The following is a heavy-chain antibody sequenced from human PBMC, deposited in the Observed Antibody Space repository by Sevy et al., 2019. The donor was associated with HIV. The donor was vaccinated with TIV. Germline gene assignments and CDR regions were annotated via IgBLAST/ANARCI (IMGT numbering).Heavy chain of an antibody. CDR3: ARDLSPPLGLYSSGYD. D-gene: IGHD3-22*01. V-gene: IGHV3-48*01. CDR1: GFTFSSYS. J-gene: IGHJ4*02. Sequence: GGSLRLSCAASGFTFSSYSMNWVRQAPGKGLEWVSYISSSSSTIYYADSVKGRFTISRDNAKNSLYLQMNSLRAEDTAGYYCARDLSPPLGLYSSGYDWGQGTLVTVSS. CDR2: ISSSSSTI.